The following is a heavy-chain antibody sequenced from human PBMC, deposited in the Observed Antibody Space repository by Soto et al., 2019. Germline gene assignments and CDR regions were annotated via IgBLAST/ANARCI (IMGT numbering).Heavy chain of an antibody. J-gene: IGHJ6*02. V-gene: IGHV3-33*01. Sequence: GGSLRLSCAASGFTFSSYGMHWVRQAPGKGLEWVAVIWYDGSNKYYADSVKGRFTISRDNSKNTLYLQMNSLRAEDTAVYYCARDLGFSYYGMDVWGQGTTVTVSS. CDR3: ARDLGFSYYGMDV. D-gene: IGHD3-16*01. CDR2: IWYDGSNK. CDR1: GFTFSSYG.